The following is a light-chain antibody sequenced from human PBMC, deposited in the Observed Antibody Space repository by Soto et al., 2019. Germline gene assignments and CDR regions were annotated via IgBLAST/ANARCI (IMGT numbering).Light chain of an antibody. V-gene: IGKV1-8*01. J-gene: IGKJ3*01. CDR2: AAS. Sequence: AIRMTQTPSSLSASTGDRVTITCRASQGISSYLAWYQQKPGKAPKLLIYAASTLQSGVPSRFSGSGSGTDFTLTISCLQSGDFATYYCQQYYSYPPTFGPG. CDR3: QQYYSYPPT. CDR1: QGISSY.